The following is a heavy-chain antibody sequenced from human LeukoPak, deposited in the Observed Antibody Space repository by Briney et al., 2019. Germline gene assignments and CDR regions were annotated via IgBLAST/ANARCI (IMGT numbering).Heavy chain of an antibody. J-gene: IGHJ4*02. CDR1: GYSISSGYY. D-gene: IGHD3-10*01. CDR3: ARDYAMVRGVIILDY. CDR2: IYHSGST. Sequence: SETLSLTCAVSGYSISSGYYWGWIRQPPGKGLEWIGSIYHSGSTYYNPSLKSRVTISVDTSKNQFSLKLSSVTAADTAVYYCARDYAMVRGVIILDYWGQGTLVTVSS. V-gene: IGHV4-38-2*02.